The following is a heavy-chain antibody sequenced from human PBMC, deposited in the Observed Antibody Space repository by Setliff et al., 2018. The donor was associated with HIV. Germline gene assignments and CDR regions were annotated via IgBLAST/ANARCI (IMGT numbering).Heavy chain of an antibody. D-gene: IGHD2-2*01. CDR1: GYIFNTNG. J-gene: IGHJ5*02. CDR2: ISAYNGNT. V-gene: IGHV1-18*01. Sequence: ASVKVSCKGSGYIFNTNGISWVRQAPGQGLEWMGWISAYNGNTNYAQRFQGRVTMTTDTSTSTAYMELRSLRSGDTAVYFCARDSCSSTSCPNWFDPWGQGTLVTVSS. CDR3: ARDSCSSTSCPNWFDP.